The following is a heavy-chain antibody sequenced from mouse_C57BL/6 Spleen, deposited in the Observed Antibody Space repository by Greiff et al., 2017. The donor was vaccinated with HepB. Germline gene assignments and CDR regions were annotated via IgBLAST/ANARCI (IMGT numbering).Heavy chain of an antibody. Sequence: QVQLQQPGAELVMPGASVKLSCKASGYTFTSYWMHWVKQRPGQGLEWIGEIDPSDSYTNYNQKFKGKSTLTVDKSSSTAYMQLSSLTSEDAAVYYFLMYYYGSSYKDFDYWGQGTTLTVSS. CDR3: LMYYYGSSYKDFDY. J-gene: IGHJ2*01. D-gene: IGHD1-1*01. V-gene: IGHV1-69*01. CDR2: IDPSDSYT. CDR1: GYTFTSYW.